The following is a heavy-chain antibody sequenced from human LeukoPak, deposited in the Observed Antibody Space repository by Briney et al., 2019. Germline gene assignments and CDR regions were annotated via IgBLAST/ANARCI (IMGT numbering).Heavy chain of an antibody. J-gene: IGHJ4*02. CDR3: ARSETYSSSWFDY. V-gene: IGHV5-51*01. CDR1: EYSFTMYW. CDR2: IYPGDSDT. D-gene: IGHD6-13*01. Sequence: GESLKISCKGSEYSFTMYWIGWVRQMPGKGLEWMGIIYPGDSDTRYSPSFQGQVTISADKSISTAYLQWSSLKASDTAMYYCARSETYSSSWFDYWGQGTLVTVSS.